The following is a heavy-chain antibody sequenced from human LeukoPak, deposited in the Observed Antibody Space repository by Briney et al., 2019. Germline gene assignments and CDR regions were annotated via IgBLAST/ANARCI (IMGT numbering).Heavy chain of an antibody. CDR2: ISGSGGRT. J-gene: IGHJ4*02. V-gene: IGHV3-23*01. CDR1: GITLSNYG. CDR3: ARRGVVIRVILVGFHKEAYYFDS. Sequence: GGSLRLSCAVSGITLSNYGMSWVRQAPGKWLEWVAGISGSGGRTNYADSVKGRFTISRDNPKNTLYLQMNSLRAEDTAVYFCARRGVVIRVILVGFHKEAYYFDSWGQGALVTVSS. D-gene: IGHD3-22*01.